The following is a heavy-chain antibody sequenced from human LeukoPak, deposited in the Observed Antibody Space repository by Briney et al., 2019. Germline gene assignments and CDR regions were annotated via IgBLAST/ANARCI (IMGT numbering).Heavy chain of an antibody. CDR2: IYYSGST. D-gene: IGHD6-13*01. CDR1: EGSMSPYY. V-gene: IGHV4-59*01. CDR3: ARADARIAYSSSPDWFDP. Sequence: SETLSLICTVSEGSMSPYYWSWVRQPPGRGLEWIGNIYYSGSTDSNPSLKSRVTFSVDTSKNQFSLKLSSVTAADTAVYYCARADARIAYSSSPDWFDPWGQGTLVTVSS. J-gene: IGHJ5*02.